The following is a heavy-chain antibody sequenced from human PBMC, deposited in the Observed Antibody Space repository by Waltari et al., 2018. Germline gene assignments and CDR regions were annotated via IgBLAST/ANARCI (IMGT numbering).Heavy chain of an antibody. Sequence: VQLVQSGAEVKEPGSSVKVSCKASGGTFSTYVIIWVRHAPGQGLEWMGGTIPICGTQNHGQKFQGRVTITADESTRTVYMDLNRLRSEDTAVYYCARGHPPGGDYVYYYYGLDLWGQGTTVTVSS. D-gene: IGHD4-17*01. CDR3: ARGHPPGGDYVYYYYGLDL. V-gene: IGHV1-69*12. CDR2: TIPICGTQ. CDR1: GGTFSTYV. J-gene: IGHJ6*02.